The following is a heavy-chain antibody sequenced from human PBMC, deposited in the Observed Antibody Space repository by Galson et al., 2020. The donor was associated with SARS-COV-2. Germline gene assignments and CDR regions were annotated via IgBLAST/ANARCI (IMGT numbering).Heavy chain of an antibody. CDR1: GYTFTGYY. Sequence: ASVKVSCKASGYTFTGYYMHWVRQAPGQGLEWMGWINPNSGGTNYAQKFQGRVTMTRDTSISTAYMELSRLRSDDTAVYYCARTRTDEGYITMVRGVVDGMDVWGQGTTVTVSS. D-gene: IGHD3-10*01. CDR3: ARTRTDEGYITMVRGVVDGMDV. V-gene: IGHV1-2*02. CDR2: INPNSGGT. J-gene: IGHJ6*02.